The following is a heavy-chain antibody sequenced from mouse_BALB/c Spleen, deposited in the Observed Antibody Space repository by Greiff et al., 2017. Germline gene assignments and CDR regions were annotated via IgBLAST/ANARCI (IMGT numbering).Heavy chain of an antibody. CDR1: GYSITSGYY. V-gene: IGHV3-6*02. CDR2: ISYDGSN. J-gene: IGHJ2*01. CDR3: ARDGGLLGVDY. D-gene: IGHD3-1*01. Sequence: DVKLVESGPGLVKPSQSLSLTCSVTGYSITSGYYWNWIRQFPGNKLEWMGYISYDGSNNYNPSLKNRISITRDTSKNQFFLKLNSVTTEDTATYYCARDGGLLGVDYWGQGTTLTVSS.